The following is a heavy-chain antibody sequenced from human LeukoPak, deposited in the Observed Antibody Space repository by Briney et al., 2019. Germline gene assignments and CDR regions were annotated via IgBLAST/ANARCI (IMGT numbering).Heavy chain of an antibody. CDR3: AKDSRYSGNYKAFDI. V-gene: IGHV3-21*04. Sequence: PGGSLRLSCAASGFTFTDYSMTWVRQAPGKGLEWVSSISTVSTYTFYSDSVKGRFTISRDNARNTLYLQMNSLRAEDTAVYYCAKDSRYSGNYKAFDIWGQGTMVTVSS. J-gene: IGHJ3*02. D-gene: IGHD1-26*01. CDR2: ISTVSTYT. CDR1: GFTFTDYS.